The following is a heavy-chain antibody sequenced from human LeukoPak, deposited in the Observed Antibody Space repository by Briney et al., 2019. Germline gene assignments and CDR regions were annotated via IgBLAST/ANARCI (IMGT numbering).Heavy chain of an antibody. CDR2: IYYSGST. CDR1: GGSISSSSYY. J-gene: IGHJ4*02. V-gene: IGHV4-39*07. CDR3: ARGWLRGGIDY. Sequence: PSETLSLTCTVSGGSISSSSYYWGWIRQPPGKGLEWIGSIYYSGSTYYNPSLKSRVTISVDTSKNQFSLKLSSVTAADTAVYYCARGWLRGGIDYWGQGTLVTVSS. D-gene: IGHD3-22*01.